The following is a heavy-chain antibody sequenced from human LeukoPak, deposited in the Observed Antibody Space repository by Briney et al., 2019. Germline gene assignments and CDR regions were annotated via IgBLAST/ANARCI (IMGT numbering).Heavy chain of an antibody. CDR1: GGSISSGNYY. CDR3: ARTSRYCSSTSCYTDHFDY. V-gene: IGHV4-30-4*01. D-gene: IGHD2-2*02. J-gene: IGHJ4*02. Sequence: SETLSLTCTVSGGSISSGNYYWSWIRQPPGKGLEWIGYIYYSGSTYYNPSLKSRVTISVDTSKNQFSLKLSSVTAADTAVYYCARTSRYCSSTSCYTDHFDYWGQGTLVTVSS. CDR2: IYYSGST.